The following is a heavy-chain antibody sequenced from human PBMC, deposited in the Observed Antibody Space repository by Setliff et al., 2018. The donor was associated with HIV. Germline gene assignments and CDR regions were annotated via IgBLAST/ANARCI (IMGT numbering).Heavy chain of an antibody. CDR3: ARWRGRLDY. CDR1: GFTFDDYG. D-gene: IGHD3-3*01. V-gene: IGHV3-20*04. J-gene: IGHJ4*02. Sequence: GGSLRLSCAASGFTFDDYGFNWVRQAPGKGLECGPGINYNGESTGYADSVKGRFTISRDNAKISLYLQMNSLRVDDTALYYCARWRGRLDYWGQGTLVTVSS. CDR2: INYNGEST.